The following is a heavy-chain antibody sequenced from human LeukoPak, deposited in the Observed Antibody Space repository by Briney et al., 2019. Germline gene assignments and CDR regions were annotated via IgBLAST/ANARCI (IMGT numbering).Heavy chain of an antibody. CDR3: ARLDINTYSIDY. CDR2: IYPGDSDT. J-gene: IGHJ4*02. CDR1: GYSFTSYW. V-gene: IGHV5-51*01. Sequence: GESLKISSRGAGYSFTSYWIGWVREMRGKGLEWMGIIYPGDSDTRYSPSFQGHVTISADKSTSTAYLQWSSLKASDTATYYCARLDINTYSIDYCGQRTLVTVSS. D-gene: IGHD3-9*01.